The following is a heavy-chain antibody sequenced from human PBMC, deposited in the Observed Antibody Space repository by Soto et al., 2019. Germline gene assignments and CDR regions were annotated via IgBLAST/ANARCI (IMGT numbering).Heavy chain of an antibody. J-gene: IGHJ6*03. V-gene: IGHV4-31*03. CDR1: GGSISSGGYY. Sequence: LSLTCTVSGGSISSGGYYWSWIRQHPGKGLEWIGYIYYSGSTYYNPSLKSRVTISVDTSKNQFSLKLSSVTAADTAVYYCARFKAVTNYYYYYYMDVWGKGTTVTVSS. CDR2: IYYSGST. CDR3: ARFKAVTNYYYYYYMDV. D-gene: IGHD4-17*01.